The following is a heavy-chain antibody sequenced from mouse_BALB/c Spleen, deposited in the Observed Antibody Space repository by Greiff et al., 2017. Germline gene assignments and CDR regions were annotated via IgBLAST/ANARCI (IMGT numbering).Heavy chain of an antibody. Sequence: EVQLQQSGPSLVKPSQTLSLTCSVTGDSITSGYWNWIRKFPGNKLEYMGYISYSGSTYYNPSLKSRISITRDTSKNQYYLQLNSVTTEDTATYYCARVSSHYYGSSYGAMDYWGQGTSVTVSS. J-gene: IGHJ4*01. CDR1: GDSITSGY. CDR3: ARVSSHYYGSSYGAMDY. D-gene: IGHD1-1*01. V-gene: IGHV3-8*02. CDR2: ISYSGST.